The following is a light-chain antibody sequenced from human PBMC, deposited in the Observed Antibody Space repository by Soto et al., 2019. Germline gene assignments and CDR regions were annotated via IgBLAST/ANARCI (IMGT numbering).Light chain of an antibody. CDR1: QNILSN. J-gene: IGKJ4*01. CDR3: QQYNEWPLT. V-gene: IGKV3-15*01. Sequence: EIVLTQSPCTLSLSPGERATLSCRASQNILSNLAWYQQKPGQAPRLLIYGASTRATGIPARFSGSASGTDFTLTISSLQSEDFAVYYCQQYNEWPLTFGGGTKVDIK. CDR2: GAS.